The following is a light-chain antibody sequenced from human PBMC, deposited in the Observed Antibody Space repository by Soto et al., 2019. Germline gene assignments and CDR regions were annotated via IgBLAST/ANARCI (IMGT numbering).Light chain of an antibody. J-gene: IGLJ2*01. V-gene: IGLV1-40*01. CDR3: QSYDSSLSGVV. CDR2: GNS. CDR1: SSNIGAGYD. Sequence: QPVLTQPPSVSGAPGQRVTISCTGSSSNIGAGYDVHWYQQLPGTAPKLLIYGNSNRPSGVPDRVSGSKSGTSASLAITGLQAEDEADYYCQSYDSSLSGVVFGGGTQLTVL.